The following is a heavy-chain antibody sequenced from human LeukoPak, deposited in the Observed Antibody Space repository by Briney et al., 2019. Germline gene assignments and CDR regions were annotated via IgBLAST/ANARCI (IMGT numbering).Heavy chain of an antibody. CDR1: GGSFSGYY. J-gene: IGHJ6*02. D-gene: IGHD4-17*01. Sequence: SETLSLTCAVYGGSFSGYYWSWIRQPPGKGLEWIGEINHSGSTNYNPSLKSRVTISVDTSKNQFSLKLSSVTAADTAVYYCAKDGDIDVEEPYYYYGMDVWGQGTTVTVSS. V-gene: IGHV4-34*01. CDR3: AKDGDIDVEEPYYYYGMDV. CDR2: INHSGST.